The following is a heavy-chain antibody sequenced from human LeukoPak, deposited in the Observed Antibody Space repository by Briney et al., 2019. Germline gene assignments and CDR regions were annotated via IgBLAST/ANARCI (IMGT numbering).Heavy chain of an antibody. J-gene: IGHJ4*02. CDR2: INPKSGET. D-gene: IGHD3-10*01. CDR1: GYTFTGYY. V-gene: IGHV1-2*06. CDR3: ARDRASITMVRGVDY. Sequence: ASVKVSCKASGYTFTGYYMHWVRQAPGQGLEWMGRINPKSGETIYAQSFQGRVTMTRDTSINTAYMELSRLGSDDTAVYYCARDRASITMVRGVDYWGQGTLVTVSS.